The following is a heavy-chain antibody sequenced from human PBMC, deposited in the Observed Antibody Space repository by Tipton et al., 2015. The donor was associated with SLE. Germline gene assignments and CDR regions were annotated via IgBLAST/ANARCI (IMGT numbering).Heavy chain of an antibody. CDR1: GFTFSSYA. CDR2: ISYDGSNK. J-gene: IGHJ6*02. CDR3: ARPSRGMDV. Sequence: SLRLSCAASGFTFSSYAMHWVRQAPGKGLEWVAVISYDGSNKYYADSVKGRFTISRDNSKNTLYLQMNSLRAEDTAVYYCARPSRGMDVWGQGTTVTVSS. V-gene: IGHV3-30*04.